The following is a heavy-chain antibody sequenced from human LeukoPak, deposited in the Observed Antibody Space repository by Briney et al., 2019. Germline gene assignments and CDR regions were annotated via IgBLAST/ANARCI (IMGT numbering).Heavy chain of an antibody. V-gene: IGHV3-53*01. CDR3: AKVMKGSERITMVRGLIIKTAGLYYMDV. D-gene: IGHD3-10*01. CDR1: GFTVSSNY. CDR2: IYVGGST. Sequence: PGGSLRLXCAASGFTVSSNYMSWVRQAPGKGLEWLSVIYVGGSTFYADSLKGRFTISRDNSKNTLYLQMNSLRADDTAVYYCAKVMKGSERITMVRGLIIKTAGLYYMDVWGKGTTVTVSS. J-gene: IGHJ6*03.